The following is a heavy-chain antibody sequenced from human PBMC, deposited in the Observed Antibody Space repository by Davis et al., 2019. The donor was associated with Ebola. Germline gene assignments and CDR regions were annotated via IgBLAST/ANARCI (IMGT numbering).Heavy chain of an antibody. V-gene: IGHV5-51*01. Sequence: GESLKISCKGSGYSFTRYWIGWVRQMPGKGLEWMGIIYPGDSYTNYSPSFQGHVTISADKSISTAYLQWSSLKASDTAMYYCARWGRSRWLQSDYWGQGTLVTVSS. CDR1: GYSFTRYW. CDR2: IYPGDSYT. CDR3: ARWGRSRWLQSDY. J-gene: IGHJ4*02. D-gene: IGHD5-24*01.